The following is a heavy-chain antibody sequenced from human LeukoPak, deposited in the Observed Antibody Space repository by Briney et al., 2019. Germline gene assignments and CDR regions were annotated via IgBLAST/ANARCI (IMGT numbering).Heavy chain of an antibody. Sequence: PSETLSLTCTVSGGSISSYYWSWIRQPPGKGLEWIGYIYYSGSTNYHPSLKSRVTISVDTSKNQFSLKLSSVTAADTAVYYCARRGSGSYCDYWGQGTLVTVSS. J-gene: IGHJ4*02. D-gene: IGHD1-26*01. CDR1: GGSISSYY. CDR3: ARRGSGSYCDY. V-gene: IGHV4-59*08. CDR2: IYYSGST.